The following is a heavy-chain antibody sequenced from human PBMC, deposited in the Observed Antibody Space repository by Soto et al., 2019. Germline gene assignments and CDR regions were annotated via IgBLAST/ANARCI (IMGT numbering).Heavy chain of an antibody. CDR2: ISGSGGST. CDR3: AKAPVRSSGYKMGLFDY. J-gene: IGHJ4*02. V-gene: IGHV3-23*01. CDR1: GFTFSSYA. D-gene: IGHD3-3*01. Sequence: GGSLRLSCAASGFTFSSYAMSWVRQAPGKGLEWVSAISGSGGSTYYADSVKGRFTISRDNSKNTLYLQMNSLRAEDTAVYYCAKAPVRSSGYKMGLFDYWGQGTLVTVSS.